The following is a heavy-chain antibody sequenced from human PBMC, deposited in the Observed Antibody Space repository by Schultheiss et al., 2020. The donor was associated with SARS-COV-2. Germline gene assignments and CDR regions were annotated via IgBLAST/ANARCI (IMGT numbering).Heavy chain of an antibody. CDR1: GGSIGSYY. D-gene: IGHD6-13*01. CDR3: ARRGSSPPWYYYMDV. V-gene: IGHV4-4*07. J-gene: IGHJ6*03. Sequence: QTLSLTCTVSGGSIGSYYWSWIRQPAGKGLEWIGRIYTSGSTNYNPSLKSRVTMSVDTSKNQFSLKLSSVTAADTAVYYCARRGSSPPWYYYMDVWGKGTTVTVSS. CDR2: IYTSGST.